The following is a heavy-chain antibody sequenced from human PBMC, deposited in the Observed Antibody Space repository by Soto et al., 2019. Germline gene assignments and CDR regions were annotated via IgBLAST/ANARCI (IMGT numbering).Heavy chain of an antibody. V-gene: IGHV1-18*01. CDR2: ISAYNGNT. CDR3: ARDVDILTGYYAWYYYYGMDV. J-gene: IGHJ6*02. D-gene: IGHD3-9*01. CDR1: GYTFTSYG. Sequence: GASVKVSCKASGYTFTSYGISWVRQAPGQGLEWMGWISAYNGNTNYAQKLQGGVTMTTDTSTSTAYMELRSLRSDDTAVYYCARDVDILTGYYAWYYYYGMDVWGQGTTVTVSS.